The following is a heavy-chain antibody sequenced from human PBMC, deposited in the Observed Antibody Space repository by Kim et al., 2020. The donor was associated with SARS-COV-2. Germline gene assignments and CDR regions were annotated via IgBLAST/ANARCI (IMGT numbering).Heavy chain of an antibody. CDR1: GGPISSSNW. D-gene: IGHD2-2*01. V-gene: IGHV4-4*02. J-gene: IGHJ4*02. CDR3: ASQLGYCSSTSCPDY. CDR2: IYHSGST. Sequence: SETLSLTCAVSGGPISSSNWWSWVRQHPGKGLEWIGEIYHSGSTNYNPSLKSRVTISVDKSKNQFSLKLSSVTAADTAVYYCASQLGYCSSTSCPDYWGQGTLVTVSS.